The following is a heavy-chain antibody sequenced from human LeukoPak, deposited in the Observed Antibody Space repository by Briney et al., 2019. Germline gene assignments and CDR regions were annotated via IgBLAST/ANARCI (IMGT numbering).Heavy chain of an antibody. J-gene: IGHJ4*02. CDR2: IRYDGSSK. Sequence: PGGSLRLSCAASGFTFSNYGMHWVRQAPGKGLEWVAFIRYDGSSKFYADSVKGRFTISRDNSKNTLYLQMNSQRPEDTAVYYCAKDDDVNGWYTLYFDYWGQGTLVTVSS. V-gene: IGHV3-30*02. CDR1: GFTFSNYG. D-gene: IGHD6-19*01. CDR3: AKDDDVNGWYTLYFDY.